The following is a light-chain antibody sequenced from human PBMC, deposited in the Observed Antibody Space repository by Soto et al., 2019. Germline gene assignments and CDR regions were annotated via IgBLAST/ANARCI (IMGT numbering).Light chain of an antibody. CDR1: TNDVGGSDH. V-gene: IGLV2-23*02. CDR3: CSYSGSGTYV. Sequence: ALTQPASVSGSPGQSITISCTGTTNDVGGSDHVSWYQQHPGKTPKVMIYEVNKRPSGVSNRLSGSKSGNTASLTLSGLQAEDEADYYCCSYSGSGTYVFGTGTKVTVL. CDR2: EVN. J-gene: IGLJ1*01.